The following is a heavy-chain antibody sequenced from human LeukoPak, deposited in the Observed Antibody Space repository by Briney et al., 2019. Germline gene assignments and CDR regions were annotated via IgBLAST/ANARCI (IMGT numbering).Heavy chain of an antibody. V-gene: IGHV3-23*01. CDR1: GFTFSSYA. D-gene: IGHD7-27*01. J-gene: IGHJ4*02. Sequence: GGSLRLSCAASGFTFSSYAMSWVRQAPGKGLEWVSSIGSSGANIYYADSVKGRFTISRDNSKNSLYLQMNSLRAEDTAVYYCAKDGGLWVSAHWGDSWGRGTLVTVSS. CDR3: AKDGGLWVSAHWGDS. CDR2: IGSSGANI.